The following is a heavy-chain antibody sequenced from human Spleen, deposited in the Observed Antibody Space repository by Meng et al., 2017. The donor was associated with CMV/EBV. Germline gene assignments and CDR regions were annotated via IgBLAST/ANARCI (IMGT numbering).Heavy chain of an antibody. V-gene: IGHV3-23*01. CDR3: AKGSQYYDSSAYPDY. CDR2: ISGSGGST. D-gene: IGHD3-22*01. CDR1: GVTFSSYG. Sequence: SGVTFSSYGMSWVRQAPGKGLEWVSGISGSGGSTNYADSVKGRFTISRDNSKNTLYLQMNSLRAEDTAVYYCAKGSQYYDSSAYPDYWGQGTLVTVSS. J-gene: IGHJ4*02.